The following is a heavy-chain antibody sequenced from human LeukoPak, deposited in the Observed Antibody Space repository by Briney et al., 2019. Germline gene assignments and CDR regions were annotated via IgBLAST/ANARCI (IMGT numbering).Heavy chain of an antibody. D-gene: IGHD2-15*01. CDR3: ARDLLGYCSGGSCPKMDV. V-gene: IGHV1-18*01. Sequence: GASVKVSCKASGYTFTSYGISWVRQAPGQGLEWTGWISAYNGNTNYAQKLQGRVTMTTDTSTSTAYMELRSLRSDDTAVYYCARDLLGYCSGGSCPKMDVWGQGTTVTVSS. CDR2: ISAYNGNT. CDR1: GYTFTSYG. J-gene: IGHJ6*02.